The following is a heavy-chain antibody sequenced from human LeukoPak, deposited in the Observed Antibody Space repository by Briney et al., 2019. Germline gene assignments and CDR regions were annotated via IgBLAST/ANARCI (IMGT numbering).Heavy chain of an antibody. CDR3: ARRLAYCGGDCYEVDH. CDR2: ISSSGYSI. D-gene: IGHD2-21*02. J-gene: IGHJ4*02. CDR1: GFTFSSYS. V-gene: IGHV3-48*02. Sequence: LGGSLRLSCAVSGFTFSSYSMNWVRQAPGKGLEWVSYISSSGYSIYYADSVKGRFTISRDNVKNSLYLHMNSLRDEDTAVYYCARRLAYCGGDCYEVDHWGQGTLVIVSS.